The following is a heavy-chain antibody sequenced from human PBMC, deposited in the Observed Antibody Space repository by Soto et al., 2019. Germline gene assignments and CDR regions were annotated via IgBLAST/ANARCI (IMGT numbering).Heavy chain of an antibody. D-gene: IGHD2-2*01. CDR1: GYTFTNSA. V-gene: IGHV1-8*02. Sequence: ASVKVSCKASGYTFTNSAIHWVRQATGQGLEWMGWMNPNSGNTGYAQKFQGRVTMTRNTSISTAYMELSSLRSEDTAVYYCARAVVAADYWGQGTLVTVSS. CDR3: ARAVVAADY. J-gene: IGHJ4*02. CDR2: MNPNSGNT.